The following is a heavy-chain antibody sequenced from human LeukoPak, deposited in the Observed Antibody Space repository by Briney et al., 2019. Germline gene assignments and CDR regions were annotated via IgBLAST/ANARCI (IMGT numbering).Heavy chain of an antibody. D-gene: IGHD3-3*02. J-gene: IGHJ3*02. CDR1: GYTFRQYS. Sequence: ASVKLSCKASGYTFRQYSISWVRQAPGKGFEWMGWVSPSHTTRVYAQDFQGRVTMTADTNTNTVSMELRSLRFDDTVVYFCARDYILPLETDNGDGFAIWGQGTVVTVSS. CDR3: ARDYILPLETDNGDGFAI. CDR2: VSPSHTTR. V-gene: IGHV1-18*01.